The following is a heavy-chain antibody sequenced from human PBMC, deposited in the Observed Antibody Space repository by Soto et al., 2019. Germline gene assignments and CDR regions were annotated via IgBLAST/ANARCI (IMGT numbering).Heavy chain of an antibody. CDR3: ARVVLMVYAMEVYAFDI. V-gene: IGHV3-66*01. CDR2: IYSGGST. Sequence: EVQLVESGGGLVQPGGSLRLSCAASGFTVSSNYMSWVRQAPGKGLEWVSVIYSGGSTYYADSVKGRFTISRDNSKNTLYLQMNSLRAEDTAVYYCARVVLMVYAMEVYAFDIWGQGTMVTVSS. CDR1: GFTVSSNY. D-gene: IGHD2-8*01. J-gene: IGHJ3*02.